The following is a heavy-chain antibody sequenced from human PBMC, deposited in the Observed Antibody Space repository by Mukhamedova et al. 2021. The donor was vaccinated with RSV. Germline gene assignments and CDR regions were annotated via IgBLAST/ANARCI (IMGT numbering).Heavy chain of an antibody. J-gene: IGHJ4*02. Sequence: TNYNPSLKIRVTISVDTSKNQFSLKLSSVTAADTAVYYCASQSGYDSRFDYWGQGTLVTVSS. V-gene: IGHV4-61*07. D-gene: IGHD5-12*01. CDR3: ASQSGYDSRFDY. CDR2: T.